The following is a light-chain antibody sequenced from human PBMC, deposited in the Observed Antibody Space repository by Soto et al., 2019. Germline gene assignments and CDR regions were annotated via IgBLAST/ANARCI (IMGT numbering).Light chain of an antibody. CDR3: KQFGTSPPWT. CDR1: QSVSNNY. Sequence: EIVLTKSPGTLSLSPGERATLSRRASQSVSNNYLVWYQQKPGQPPRLLLYGASSRATGIPDRFSGSGSGTDVTLSISRLEPEDLALFYCKQFGTSPPWTFGQGNKVAIK. J-gene: IGKJ1*01. CDR2: GAS. V-gene: IGKV3-20*01.